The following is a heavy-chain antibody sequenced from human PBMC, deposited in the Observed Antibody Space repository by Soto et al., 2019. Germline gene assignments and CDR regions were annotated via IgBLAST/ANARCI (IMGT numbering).Heavy chain of an antibody. Sequence: SETLSLTCTVSGGSISSYYWSWIRQPPGKGLEWIGYIYYSGSTNYNPSLKSRVTISVDTSKNQFSLKLSSVTAADTALYYCARAGDDILTGYDWFDPWGQGTLVTVSS. CDR3: ARAGDDILTGYDWFDP. J-gene: IGHJ5*02. D-gene: IGHD3-9*01. CDR2: IYYSGST. CDR1: GGSISSYY. V-gene: IGHV4-59*01.